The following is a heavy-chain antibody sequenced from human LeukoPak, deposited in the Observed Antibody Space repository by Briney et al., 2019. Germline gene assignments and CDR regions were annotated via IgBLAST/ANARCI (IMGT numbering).Heavy chain of an antibody. Sequence: GGSLRLSCAASKFTFSSYAMSWVRQAPGKGLEWVSGISGGGVSTYYVDSVHGRFIISRDNSQNTLYLQMSSLRAEDTGVYYCAKDGGYSANIYYMDVWGKGTTVTVSS. D-gene: IGHD5-18*01. CDR3: AKDGGYSANIYYMDV. J-gene: IGHJ6*03. CDR2: ISGGGVST. V-gene: IGHV3-23*01. CDR1: KFTFSSYA.